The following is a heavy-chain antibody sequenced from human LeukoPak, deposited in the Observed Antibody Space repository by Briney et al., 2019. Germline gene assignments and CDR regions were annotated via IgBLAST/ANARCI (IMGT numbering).Heavy chain of an antibody. CDR3: ARLYIVVVPHNYYGMDV. Sequence: SETLSLTCAVYGGSFSGYYWSWIRQPPGKGLEWIGEINHSGSTNYNPSLKSRVTISVDTSKNQFSLKLSSVTAADTAVYYCARLYIVVVPHNYYGMDVWGQGTTVTVSS. V-gene: IGHV4-34*01. D-gene: IGHD2-21*01. J-gene: IGHJ6*02. CDR2: INHSGST. CDR1: GGSFSGYY.